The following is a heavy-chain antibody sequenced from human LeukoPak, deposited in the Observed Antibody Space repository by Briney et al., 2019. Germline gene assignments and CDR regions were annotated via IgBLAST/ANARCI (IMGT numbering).Heavy chain of an antibody. CDR3: ARGGSYHVTLDY. CDR2: ISSSSSYI. Sequence: GGSLRLSCAASGFTFSSYSMNWVRQAPGKGLEWVSSISSSSSYIYYADSVKGRFTISRDNAKNSLYLQMNSLRAEDTAVYYCARGGSYHVTLDYWGQGTLVTVSS. V-gene: IGHV3-21*01. D-gene: IGHD1-26*01. J-gene: IGHJ4*02. CDR1: GFTFSSYS.